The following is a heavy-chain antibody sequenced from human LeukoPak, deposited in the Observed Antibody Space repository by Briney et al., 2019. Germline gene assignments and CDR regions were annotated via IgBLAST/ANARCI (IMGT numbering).Heavy chain of an antibody. CDR3: ARAGGRRVPAALLGY. J-gene: IGHJ4*02. CDR1: GYTFTSYD. V-gene: IGHV1-8*01. CDR2: MNPNSGNT. D-gene: IGHD2-2*01. Sequence: ASVKVSCKASGYTFTSYDINWVRQATGQGREWMGWMNPNSGNTGYAQKFQGRVTMTRNTAISTAYMELSSLRSEDTAVYYCARAGGRRVPAALLGYWGQGTLVTVSS.